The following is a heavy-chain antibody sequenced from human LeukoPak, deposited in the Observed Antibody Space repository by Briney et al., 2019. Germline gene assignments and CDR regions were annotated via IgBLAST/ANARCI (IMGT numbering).Heavy chain of an antibody. CDR3: AREYSSGWYLRRSAFDI. Sequence: ASVKVSCKASGYTFTSYGISWVRQAPGQGLEWRGWISAYNGNTNYAQKLQGRVTMTTDTSTSTAYMELRSLRSDDTAVYYCAREYSSGWYLRRSAFDIWGQGTMVTVSS. CDR2: ISAYNGNT. V-gene: IGHV1-18*01. D-gene: IGHD6-19*01. CDR1: GYTFTSYG. J-gene: IGHJ3*02.